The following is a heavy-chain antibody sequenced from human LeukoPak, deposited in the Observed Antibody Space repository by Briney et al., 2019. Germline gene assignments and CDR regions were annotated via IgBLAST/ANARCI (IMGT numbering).Heavy chain of an antibody. CDR3: ARVSDSGYDPIDY. Sequence: ASETLSLTCTVSGGSISSADFYWTWIRQPPGKGLEWIGYISHTGGTYYNSSLLSRVTISVDRSKNQFFLTLGSVTAADTAVYFCARVSDSGYDPIDYWGQGTLVTVSS. CDR2: ISHTGGT. CDR1: GGSISSADFY. D-gene: IGHD5-12*01. J-gene: IGHJ4*02. V-gene: IGHV4-30-2*01.